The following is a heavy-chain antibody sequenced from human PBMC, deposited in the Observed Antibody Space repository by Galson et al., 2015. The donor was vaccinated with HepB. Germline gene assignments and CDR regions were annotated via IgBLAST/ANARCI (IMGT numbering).Heavy chain of an antibody. J-gene: IGHJ4*02. D-gene: IGHD4-23*01. CDR1: GYTFSNFY. CDR2: LNPSDGNT. CDR3: ARGGGGNYAFVY. V-gene: IGHV1-46*01. Sequence: SVKVSCKASGYTFSNFYMHWVRQAPGQGPEWMGLLNPSDGNTNYAQKFQGRLTITRDTSTSTVYMGLSSLRSEDTAVYYCARGGGGNYAFVYWGQGTLVTVSS.